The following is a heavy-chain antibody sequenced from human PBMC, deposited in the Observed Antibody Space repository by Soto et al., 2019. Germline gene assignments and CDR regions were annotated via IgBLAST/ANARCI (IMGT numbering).Heavy chain of an antibody. J-gene: IGHJ6*02. Sequence: QVQLVQSGAEVKKPGSSVKVSCKASGGTFNNYPITWVRQAPGQGLEWMGGSIPIYGTANYAQKFQGRVTITVNETTSTSYMELSSLRSEDTAIYDCARGRGYSGDDHYYYFDMDVWGQGTTVNVSS. CDR3: ARGRGYSGDDHYYYFDMDV. CDR2: SIPIYGTA. V-gene: IGHV1-69*01. D-gene: IGHD5-12*01. CDR1: GGTFNNYP.